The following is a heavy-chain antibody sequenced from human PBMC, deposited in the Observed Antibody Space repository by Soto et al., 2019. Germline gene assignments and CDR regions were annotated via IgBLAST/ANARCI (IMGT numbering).Heavy chain of an antibody. Sequence: QVQLVQSGAEVKKPGSSVKVSCKASGGTFSSYAISWVRQAPGQGLEWMGGIIPIFGTADYAQKFQGRVTINADESTSTAYRELSSLRSEVTAVYYCARHVPAAGYYYGMDVWGQGTTVTVSS. CDR3: ARHVPAAGYYYGMDV. V-gene: IGHV1-69*12. CDR1: GGTFSSYA. CDR2: IIPIFGTA. J-gene: IGHJ6*02. D-gene: IGHD2-2*01.